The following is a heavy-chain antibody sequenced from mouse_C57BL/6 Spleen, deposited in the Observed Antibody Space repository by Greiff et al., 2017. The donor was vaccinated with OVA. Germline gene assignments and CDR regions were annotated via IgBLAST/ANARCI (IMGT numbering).Heavy chain of an antibody. CDR1: GFTFSSYA. CDR3: TRVPDYYGSSYPFAY. V-gene: IGHV5-9-1*02. CDR2: ISSGGDYI. D-gene: IGHD1-1*01. Sequence: EVMLVESGEGLVKPGGSLKLSCAASGFTFSSYAMSWVRQTPEKRLEWVAYISSGGDYIYYADTVKGRFTISRDNARNTLYLQMSSLKSEDTAMYYCTRVPDYYGSSYPFAYWGQGTLVTVSA. J-gene: IGHJ3*01.